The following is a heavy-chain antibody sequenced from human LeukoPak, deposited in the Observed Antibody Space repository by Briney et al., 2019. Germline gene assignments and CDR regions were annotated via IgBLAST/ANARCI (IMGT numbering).Heavy chain of an antibody. J-gene: IGHJ4*02. V-gene: IGHV3-7*03. CDR2: IKEDGTET. CDR3: AKEGRSLQTY. D-gene: IGHD5-24*01. CDR1: GFMFSSNW. Sequence: GGSLRLSCAASGFMFSSNWMSWVRLAPGKGLEWVANIKEDGTETYYVDSVKGRFTISRDSAKNSLYLQMNSLRVEDTAVYYCAKEGRSLQTYWGQGTLVTVSS.